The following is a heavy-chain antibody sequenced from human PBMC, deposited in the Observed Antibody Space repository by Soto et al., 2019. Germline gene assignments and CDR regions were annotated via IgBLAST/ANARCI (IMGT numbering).Heavy chain of an antibody. CDR3: ARDYYDIQFGPYGMDV. J-gene: IGHJ6*02. CDR1: GGSISSGGYY. V-gene: IGHV4-31*03. Sequence: QVQLQESGPGLVKPSQTLSLTCTVSGGSISSGGYYWSWIRQHPGKGLEWIGYIYYSGSTYYNPSLKSRVTISVDTSKNQFSLKLSSVTAADTAVYYCARDYYDIQFGPYGMDVWGQGTTVTVSS. D-gene: IGHD3-9*01. CDR2: IYYSGST.